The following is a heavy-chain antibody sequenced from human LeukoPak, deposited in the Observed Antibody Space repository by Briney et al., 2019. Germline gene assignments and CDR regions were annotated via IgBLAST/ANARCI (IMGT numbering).Heavy chain of an antibody. CDR3: AKATGEYYDT. J-gene: IGHJ4*02. CDR2: ISYDGSNK. CDR1: GFTFSSYG. V-gene: IGHV3-30*18. Sequence: PGGPLRLYCAASGFTFSSYGMHWVRQAPGKGLEWVAVISYDGSNKYYADSVKGRFTISRDNSKNTLYLQMNSLRAEDTAVYYCAKATGEYYDTWGQGTLVTVSS. D-gene: IGHD3-22*01.